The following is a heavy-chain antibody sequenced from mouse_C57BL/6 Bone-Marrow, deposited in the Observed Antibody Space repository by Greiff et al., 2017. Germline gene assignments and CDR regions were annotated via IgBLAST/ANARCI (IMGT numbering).Heavy chain of an antibody. CDR1: GYSFTGYF. CDR2: INPYNGDT. D-gene: IGHD1-1*01. CDR3: ASSLYYYGSSYGY. J-gene: IGHJ2*01. Sequence: VQLQQSGPELVKPGASVKISCKASGYSFTGYFMNWVMQSHGKSLEWIGRINPYNGDTFYNQKFKGKATLTVDKSSSTAHMELRSLTSEDSAVYYCASSLYYYGSSYGYWGQGTTLTVSS. V-gene: IGHV1-20*01.